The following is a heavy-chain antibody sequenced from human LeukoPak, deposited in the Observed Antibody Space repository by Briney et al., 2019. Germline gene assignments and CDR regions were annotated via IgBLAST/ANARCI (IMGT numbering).Heavy chain of an antibody. CDR1: GFSFNSYW. CDR3: GRFGYVAGIDL. V-gene: IGHV3-7*01. Sequence: GGSLRLSCAASGFSFNSYWMTWVRQPPGRGLEWVANIDPAGNDTYHADPVKGRFTISRDNAKNLVYLQMNTLRAEDTAVYSCGRFGYVAGIDLWGQGTLVTVSS. J-gene: IGHJ4*02. CDR2: IDPAGNDT. D-gene: IGHD6-19*01.